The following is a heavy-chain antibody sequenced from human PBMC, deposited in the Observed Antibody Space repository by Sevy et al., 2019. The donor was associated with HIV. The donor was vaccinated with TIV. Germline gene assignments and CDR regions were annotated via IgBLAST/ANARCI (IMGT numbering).Heavy chain of an antibody. Sequence: ASVKVSCKASGYTFTSYGISWERQAPGRGLEWMGWISAYNGNTNYAQKLQGRVTMTTDTSTSTAYMELRSLRSDDTAVYYCARDEKEWVVVTPVYFDYWGQGTLVTVSS. V-gene: IGHV1-18*01. J-gene: IGHJ4*02. D-gene: IGHD3-22*01. CDR1: GYTFTSYG. CDR2: ISAYNGNT. CDR3: ARDEKEWVVVTPVYFDY.